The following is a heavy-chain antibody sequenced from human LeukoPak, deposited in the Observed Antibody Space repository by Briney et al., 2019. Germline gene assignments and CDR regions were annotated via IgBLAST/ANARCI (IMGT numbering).Heavy chain of an antibody. V-gene: IGHV4-39*01. Sequence: SETLSLTSTVSGGSISSSSYYWGWIRQPPGKGLEYIGSISYSGSTYYNPSLKSRVTISVDTSKNQFSLRLSSVTAADTAVYYCASLSKYYYESRGFFDYWGQGTLVTVSS. CDR3: ASLSKYYYESRGFFDY. CDR1: GGSISSSSYY. D-gene: IGHD3-22*01. J-gene: IGHJ4*02. CDR2: ISYSGST.